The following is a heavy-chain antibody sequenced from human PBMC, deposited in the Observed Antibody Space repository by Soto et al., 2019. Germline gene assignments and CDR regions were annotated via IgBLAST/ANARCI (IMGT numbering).Heavy chain of an antibody. V-gene: IGHV4-31*03. CDR1: GGSISSGGYY. D-gene: IGHD6-13*01. J-gene: IGHJ4*02. CDR3: ARVQQLARTYYFDY. Sequence: PSETLSLTCTVSGGSISSGGYYWSWIRQHPGKGLEWIGYIYYSGSTYYNPSLKSRVTISVDTSKNQFSLKLSSVTAADTAVYYCARVQQLARTYYFDYWGQGTLVTVSS. CDR2: IYYSGST.